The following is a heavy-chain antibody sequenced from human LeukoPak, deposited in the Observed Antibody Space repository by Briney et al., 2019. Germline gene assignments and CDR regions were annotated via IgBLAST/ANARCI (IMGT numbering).Heavy chain of an antibody. V-gene: IGHV1-8*01. J-gene: IGHJ6*02. Sequence: ASVKVSCKASGYTFTSYDINWVRQATGQGLEWMGWMNPNSGNTGYAQKFQGRVTMTRNTSISTAYMELSSLRSEDTAVYYCARWKDIAAAGTSYYYYYGMDVWGRGTTVTVSS. CDR3: ARWKDIAAAGTSYYYYYGMDV. D-gene: IGHD6-13*01. CDR2: MNPNSGNT. CDR1: GYTFTSYD.